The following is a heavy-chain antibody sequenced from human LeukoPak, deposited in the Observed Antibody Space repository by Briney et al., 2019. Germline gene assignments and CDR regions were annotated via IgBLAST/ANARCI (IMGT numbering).Heavy chain of an antibody. CDR3: ATISGSYYYYYMDV. V-gene: IGHV4-34*01. CDR2: INHSGST. Sequence: SETLSLTCAVYGGSLNGYYWSWIRQPPGKGLEWIGEINHSGSTNYNPSLKSRVTISVDTSKNQFSLKLSSVTAADTAVYYCATISGSYYYYYMDVWGKGTTVTVSS. CDR1: GGSLNGYY. D-gene: IGHD1-26*01. J-gene: IGHJ6*03.